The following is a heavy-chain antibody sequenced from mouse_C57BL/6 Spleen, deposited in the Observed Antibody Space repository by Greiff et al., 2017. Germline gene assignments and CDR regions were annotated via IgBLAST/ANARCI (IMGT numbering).Heavy chain of an antibody. V-gene: IGHV2-6*03. CDR2: IWSDGSP. Sequence: VKLMESGPGLVAPSQSLSNTCTVPGFSLTSYGVHLVRQPPGKGLEWLVVIWSDGSPTYNSALKSRLSISKDNSKSQVFLKMNSLQTDDTAMYYCARDDGYLFAYWGQGTLVTVSA. J-gene: IGHJ3*01. CDR1: GFSLTSYG. D-gene: IGHD2-3*01. CDR3: ARDDGYLFAY.